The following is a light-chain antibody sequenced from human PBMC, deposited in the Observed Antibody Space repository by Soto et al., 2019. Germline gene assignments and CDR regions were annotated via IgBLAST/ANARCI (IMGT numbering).Light chain of an antibody. CDR2: EVS. CDR3: SSYTSSSTRV. J-gene: IGLJ1*01. CDR1: SNDVGAYDY. V-gene: IGLV2-14*03. Sequence: QSVLTQPASVSGSPGQSITISCTGTSNDVGAYDYVSWYQQHPDKAPKLMIYEVSNRPSGVSNRFSGSKSVNTATLTISGFQADDEADYYCSSYTSSSTRVFGTGTKVTDL.